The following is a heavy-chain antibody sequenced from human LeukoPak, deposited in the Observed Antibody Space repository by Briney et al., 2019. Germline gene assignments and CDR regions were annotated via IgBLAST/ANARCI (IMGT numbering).Heavy chain of an antibody. D-gene: IGHD5-24*01. Sequence: SGGSLRLSCVASGFSFSSYEINWVRQAPGKGLEWVSYISSSGSTIYYADSVKGRFTISRDNAKNSLYLQMKSLRPEETAVYYYSRFGYNDFDYWGQGTLVTVSS. V-gene: IGHV3-48*03. CDR1: GFSFSSYE. CDR3: SRFGYNDFDY. J-gene: IGHJ4*02. CDR2: ISSSGSTI.